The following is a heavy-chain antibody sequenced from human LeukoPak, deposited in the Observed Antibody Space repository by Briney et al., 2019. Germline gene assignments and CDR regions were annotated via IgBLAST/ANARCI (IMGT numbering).Heavy chain of an antibody. CDR3: ARERYSSGWYGDYFDY. CDR2: IYYSGST. Sequence: SETLSLTCTVSGGSISSYYWSWIRQPPGKGLELIGYIYYSGSTNYNPSLKSRVTISVDTSKNQFSLKLSSVTAADTAVYYCARERYSSGWYGDYFDYWGQGTLVTVSS. CDR1: GGSISSYY. D-gene: IGHD6-19*01. V-gene: IGHV4-59*01. J-gene: IGHJ4*02.